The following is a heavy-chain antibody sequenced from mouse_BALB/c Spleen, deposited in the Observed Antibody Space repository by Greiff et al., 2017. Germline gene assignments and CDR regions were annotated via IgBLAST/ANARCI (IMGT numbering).Heavy chain of an antibody. Sequence: VQLQQSGTVLARPGASVKMSCKASGYTFTSYWMHWVKQRPGQGLEWIGAIYPGNSDTSYNQKFKGKATLTADKSSITAYMQLSSLTSDDSAVYFCARPYYRYDGLDYWGQGTSVTVSS. D-gene: IGHD2-14*01. CDR1: GYTFTSYW. V-gene: IGHV1-5*01. J-gene: IGHJ4*01. CDR2: IYPGNSDT. CDR3: ARPYYRYDGLDY.